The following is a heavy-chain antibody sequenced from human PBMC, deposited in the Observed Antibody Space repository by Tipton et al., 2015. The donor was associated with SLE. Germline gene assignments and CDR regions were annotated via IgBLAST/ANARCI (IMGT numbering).Heavy chain of an antibody. V-gene: IGHV3-48*01. CDR1: GSTFSSYW. J-gene: IGHJ4*02. D-gene: IGHD1-1*01. CDR3: ASGLQHGFDR. Sequence: GSLRLSCAVSGSTFSSYWMTWVRQAPGKGLEWVTYITNVGSTIHYADSVQGRFTVSRDNARNSLYLQMNRLRAEDTAVYYCASGLQHGFDRWGQGLLVVVSS. CDR2: ITNVGSTI.